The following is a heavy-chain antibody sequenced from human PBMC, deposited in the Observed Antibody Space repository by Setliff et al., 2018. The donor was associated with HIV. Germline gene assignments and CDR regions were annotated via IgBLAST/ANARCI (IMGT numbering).Heavy chain of an antibody. D-gene: IGHD3-22*01. CDR3: TKVDTAMVVHYYDSSGYLRPFDS. CDR1: GYTFTNYD. Sequence: ASVKVSCKASGYTFTNYDINWVRQATGQGLEWMGWMNPNSGNTGYAQKFQGRVTMTRNTSISTAYMELSSLRSEDTAVYYCTKVDTAMVVHYYDSSGYLRPFDSWGQGTLVTVSS. V-gene: IGHV1-8*01. J-gene: IGHJ4*02. CDR2: MNPNSGNT.